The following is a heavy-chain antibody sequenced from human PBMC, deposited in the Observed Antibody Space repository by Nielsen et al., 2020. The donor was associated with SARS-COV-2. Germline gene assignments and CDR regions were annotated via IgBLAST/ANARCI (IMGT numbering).Heavy chain of an antibody. CDR1: GFSLSTTGMC. Sequence: SGPTLVKPTPTFTLTGTFSGFSLSTTGMCVSWIRQPPGKALEWLSLIDWDDDKYYSTSLKTRLTISKDTSKNQVVLTMTNMDPVDTATYYCARIRDSDSSGWCDAFDIWGQGTMVTVSS. D-gene: IGHD6-19*01. CDR3: ARIRDSDSSGWCDAFDI. J-gene: IGHJ3*02. CDR2: IDWDDDK. V-gene: IGHV2-70*01.